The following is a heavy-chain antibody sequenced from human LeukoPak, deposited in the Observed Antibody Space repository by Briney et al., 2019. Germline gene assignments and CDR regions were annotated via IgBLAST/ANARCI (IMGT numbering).Heavy chain of an antibody. CDR2: IIPPFGTA. Sequence: ASVKVSCKASGGTFSSYPISWVRQAPGQGLEWMGGIIPPFGTANYAQKFQGRVTITADESTGTAYMVLISLTSEDTAVYYCARDPRYCSSTACYTGLGWGQGTLVTVSS. J-gene: IGHJ4*02. CDR1: GGTFSSYP. CDR3: ARDPRYCSSTACYTGLG. V-gene: IGHV1-69*13. D-gene: IGHD2-2*02.